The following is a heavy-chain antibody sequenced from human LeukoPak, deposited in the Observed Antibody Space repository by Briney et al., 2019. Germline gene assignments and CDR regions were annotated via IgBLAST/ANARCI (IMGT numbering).Heavy chain of an antibody. J-gene: IGHJ5*02. Sequence: GGSLRLSCAASGFTFSSYEMNWVRQAPGKGLEWVSYISSSGSTIYYADSVKGRFTISRDNAKNSLYLQMNSLRAEDTAVYYCARDREYWFDPWGQGTLATVSS. CDR3: ARDREYWFDP. CDR1: GFTFSSYE. D-gene: IGHD3-10*01. CDR2: ISSSGSTI. V-gene: IGHV3-48*03.